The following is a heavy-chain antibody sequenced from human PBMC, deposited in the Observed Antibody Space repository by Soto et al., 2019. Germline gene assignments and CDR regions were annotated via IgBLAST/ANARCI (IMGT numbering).Heavy chain of an antibody. Sequence: GGSLRLSCAASGFTFSSYSMNWVRQAPGKGLEWVSYISSSSSTIYYADSVKGRFTISRDNAKNSLYLQMNSLRDEDTAVYYCARDQFNYDSSGYSLDYWGQGTLVTVSS. V-gene: IGHV3-48*02. CDR2: ISSSSSTI. D-gene: IGHD3-22*01. CDR1: GFTFSSYS. J-gene: IGHJ4*02. CDR3: ARDQFNYDSSGYSLDY.